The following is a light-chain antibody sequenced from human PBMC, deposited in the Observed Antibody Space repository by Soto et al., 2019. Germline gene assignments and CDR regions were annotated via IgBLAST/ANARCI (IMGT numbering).Light chain of an antibody. J-gene: IGKJ1*01. V-gene: IGKV3-15*01. CDR1: QSVGSN. CDR3: LQYNNLWR. CDR2: GAS. Sequence: KLSLVAVSLKKRERATLSGRASQSVGSNYLAWYQQTPGQAPRLLIYGASTRATGIPARFSGSGSGTEFTLTISCLQSEDFAVYYSLQYNNLWRFGQVTNVDNK.